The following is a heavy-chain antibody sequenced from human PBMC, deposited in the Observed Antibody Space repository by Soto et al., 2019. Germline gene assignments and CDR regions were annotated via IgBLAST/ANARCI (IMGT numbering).Heavy chain of an antibody. Sequence: PSSTLSLTCPVSDGSISSPGYSWSWNRQPPGQAPDGIGYVYHNGNAYPKPSLKSRVTKSLDGAKNQCSLKMTSVTAADTGLYYCAARPYYYYGLDVWGQVTTVTVS. V-gene: IGHV4-30-2*01. CDR1: DGSISSPGYS. J-gene: IGHJ6*02. CDR2: VYHNGNA. CDR3: AARPYYYYGLDV.